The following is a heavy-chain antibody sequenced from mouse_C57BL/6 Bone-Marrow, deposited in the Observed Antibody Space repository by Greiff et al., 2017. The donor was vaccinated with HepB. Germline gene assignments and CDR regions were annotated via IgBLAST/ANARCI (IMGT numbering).Heavy chain of an antibody. V-gene: IGHV14-4*01. CDR1: GYTFTSYW. CDR3: TTADYYGSSPDY. D-gene: IGHD1-1*01. Sequence: VQLQQPGTELVKPGASVKLSCKASGYTFTSYWMHWVKQRPEQGLEWIGWIDPENGDTEYASKFQGKATITADTSSNTAYLQLSSLTAEDTAVYYCTTADYYGSSPDYWGQGTTLTVSS. CDR2: IDPENGDT. J-gene: IGHJ2*01.